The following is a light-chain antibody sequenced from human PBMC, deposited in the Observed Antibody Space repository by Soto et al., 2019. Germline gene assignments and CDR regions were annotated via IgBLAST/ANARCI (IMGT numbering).Light chain of an antibody. J-gene: IGKJ3*01. CDR2: DTS. CDR3: QQYGSSQFT. CDR1: QSVNNNY. Sequence: EIGLRQSPGTLSLSPGEGATLSCRASQSVNNNYLAWYQQRPGQAPTVLIFDTSRRATGVPDRFSGSGSGTDFTLRISRVEPDDFAVYYCQQYGSSQFTFGPGTKVTIK. V-gene: IGKV3-20*01.